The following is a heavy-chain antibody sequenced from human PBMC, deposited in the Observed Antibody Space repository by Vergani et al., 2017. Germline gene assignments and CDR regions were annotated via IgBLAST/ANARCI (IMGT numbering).Heavy chain of an antibody. Sequence: EVQLVESGGGLVQPGGSLKLSCAASGFTFGGSAIHWVRQASGKGLEWVGRVRSKTNSYATAYAASVRGRFTISRDDSKNTAYLQMNSLKTEDTAVYYCARDEAAVYDSSGYWPGYYYYGMDVWGQGTTVTVSS. D-gene: IGHD3-22*01. CDR3: ARDEAAVYDSSGYWPGYYYYGMDV. J-gene: IGHJ6*02. V-gene: IGHV3-73*01. CDR2: VRSKTNSYAT. CDR1: GFTFGGSA.